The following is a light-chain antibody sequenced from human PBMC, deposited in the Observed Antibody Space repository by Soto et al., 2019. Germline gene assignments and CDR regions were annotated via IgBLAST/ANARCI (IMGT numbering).Light chain of an antibody. CDR3: QSYDSSLSVPLYV. J-gene: IGLJ1*01. CDR1: SSNIGAGYD. CDR2: GNS. Sequence: QSVLTQPPSVSGAPGQRVTISCTGSSSNIGAGYDVHWYQQLPGTAPKLLIYGNSNRPSGVPDRFSGSKSGTSASLAITGLQAEDEADYYCQSYDSSLSVPLYVFGTGTQLTVL. V-gene: IGLV1-40*01.